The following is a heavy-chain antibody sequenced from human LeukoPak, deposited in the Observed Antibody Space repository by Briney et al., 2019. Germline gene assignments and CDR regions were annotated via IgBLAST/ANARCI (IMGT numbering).Heavy chain of an antibody. V-gene: IGHV4-34*01. Sequence: SETLSLTCAVYGGSFSGCYWSWIRQPPGKGLEWIGEINHSGSTDYNPSLKSRVTISVDTSKNQFSLKLSSVTAADTAVYYCARGPFLWGQGTLVTVSS. CDR1: GGSFSGCY. J-gene: IGHJ4*02. CDR2: INHSGST. CDR3: ARGPFL. D-gene: IGHD2/OR15-2a*01.